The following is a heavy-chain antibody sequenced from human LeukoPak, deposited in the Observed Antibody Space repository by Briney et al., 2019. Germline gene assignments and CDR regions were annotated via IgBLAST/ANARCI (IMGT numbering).Heavy chain of an antibody. V-gene: IGHV4-4*07. Sequence: SETLSLTCTISGVSMSRYFWTWIRQPAGKGLEWIGRISTSGTTNYNPSLKSRVTMSLDTSKNQLSLRLTSVTTADTALHYCAGFLLVSVPHDTIDLWGQGTMVTVSS. CDR3: AGFLLVSVPHDTIDL. D-gene: IGHD2/OR15-2a*01. CDR2: ISTSGTT. J-gene: IGHJ3*01. CDR1: GVSMSRYF.